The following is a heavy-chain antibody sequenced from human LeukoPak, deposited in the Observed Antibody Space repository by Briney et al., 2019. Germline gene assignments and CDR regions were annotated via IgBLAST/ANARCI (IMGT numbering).Heavy chain of an antibody. V-gene: IGHV1-46*01. CDR3: ARSSGRSPNREYMDV. CDR1: GYTFT. J-gene: IGHJ6*03. D-gene: IGHD1-14*01. CDR2: INPSGGST. Sequence: ASVKVSCKASGYTFTIHWVRQAPGQGLEWMGIINPSGGSTSYAQKFQSRVTMTRDTSTSTVYMELSSLRSEDTAVYYCARSSGRSPNREYMDVWGKGTTVTVSS.